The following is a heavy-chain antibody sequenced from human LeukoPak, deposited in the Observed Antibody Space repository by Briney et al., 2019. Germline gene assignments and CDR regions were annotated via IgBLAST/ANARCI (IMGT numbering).Heavy chain of an antibody. CDR2: IYYSGST. Sequence: SETLSLTCTVSGGSISSYYWSWIRQPPAKGLEWIGYIYYSGSTNYNPSLKSRVTISVDTSKNQFSLKLSSVTAADTAVYYRAGGNRITATFWFDPWGQGTLVTVSS. J-gene: IGHJ5*02. V-gene: IGHV4-59*01. CDR1: GGSISSYY. D-gene: IGHD1-7*01. CDR3: AGGNRITATFWFDP.